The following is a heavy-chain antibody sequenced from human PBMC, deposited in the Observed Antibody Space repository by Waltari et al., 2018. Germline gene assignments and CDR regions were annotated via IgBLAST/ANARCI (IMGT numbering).Heavy chain of an antibody. D-gene: IGHD2-15*01. CDR2: INPNSGGT. CDR3: AREPYCSGGSCYSFFQH. Sequence: QVQLVQSGAEVKKPGASVKVSCKASGYTFTGYYMHWVRQAPGQGLEWMGWINPNSGGTNYAQKFHGRVTMTRDTSISTAYMELSRLRSDDTAVYYCAREPYCSGGSCYSFFQHWGQGTLVTVSS. V-gene: IGHV1-2*02. J-gene: IGHJ1*01. CDR1: GYTFTGYY.